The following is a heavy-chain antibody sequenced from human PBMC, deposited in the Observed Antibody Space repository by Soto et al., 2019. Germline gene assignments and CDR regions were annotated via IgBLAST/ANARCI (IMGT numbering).Heavy chain of an antibody. V-gene: IGHV3-21*01. CDR3: ARDGITIFGVAPRYYYGMDV. J-gene: IGHJ6*02. CDR2: ISSSSSYI. Sequence: DVQLVESGGGLVKPGGSLRLSCEASGFTFSSYSMNWVRQAPGKGLEWVSSISSSSSYIYYADSVKGRFTISRDNAKNSLYLQMNSLRAEDTAVYYCARDGITIFGVAPRYYYGMDVWGQGTTVTVSS. D-gene: IGHD3-3*01. CDR1: GFTFSSYS.